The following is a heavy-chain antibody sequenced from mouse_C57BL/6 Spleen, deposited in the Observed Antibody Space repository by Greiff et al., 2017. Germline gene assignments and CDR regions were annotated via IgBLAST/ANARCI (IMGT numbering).Heavy chain of an antibody. CDR1: GYTFTSYW. V-gene: IGHV1-52*01. CDR2: IDPSDSET. Sequence: VQLQQPGAELVRPGSSVKLSCKASGYTFTSYWMHWVKQRPIQGLEWIGNIDPSDSETHYNQKFKDKATLTVDKSSSTAYMQLSGLTAEDCAVDYCARGGNEVYFDYWGQGTTL. CDR3: ARGGNEVYFDY. J-gene: IGHJ2*01.